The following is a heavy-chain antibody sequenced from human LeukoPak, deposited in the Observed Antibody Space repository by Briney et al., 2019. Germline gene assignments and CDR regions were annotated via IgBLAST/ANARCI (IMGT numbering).Heavy chain of an antibody. CDR3: ARDHDYGDFRYFDY. D-gene: IGHD4-17*01. Sequence: GGSLRLSCAASGFTVSSNYMSWVRQAPGKGLEWVSGINWNGGSTGYADSVKGRFTISRDNAKNSLYLQMNSLRAEDTALYYCARDHDYGDFRYFDYWGQGTLVTVSS. V-gene: IGHV3-20*04. CDR1: GFTVSSNY. J-gene: IGHJ4*02. CDR2: INWNGGST.